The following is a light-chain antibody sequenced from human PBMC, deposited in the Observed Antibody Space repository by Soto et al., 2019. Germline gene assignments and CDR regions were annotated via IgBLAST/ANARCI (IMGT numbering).Light chain of an antibody. CDR1: QSIGSW. V-gene: IGKV1-5*03. Sequence: DIQMTQSPSTLSASVGDTVTISCRASQSIGSWLAWYQQIPGKPPKLLIYRASTLESGVPSRFNGGGSGTEFTLTISGLQPVDFATYYCQQYNSFVSFGQGTRLEIK. J-gene: IGKJ2*01. CDR2: RAS. CDR3: QQYNSFVS.